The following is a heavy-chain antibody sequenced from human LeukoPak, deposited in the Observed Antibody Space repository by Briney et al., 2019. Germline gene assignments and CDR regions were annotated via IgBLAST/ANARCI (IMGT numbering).Heavy chain of an antibody. CDR3: ARDRFNGMDV. J-gene: IGHJ6*02. CDR2: IYSEGTT. Sequence: GGSLRLSCVASGIDVSTDYITWVRQAPGKGLEWVSIIYSEGTTYYADSVKGRFSISRDIPKNTVTLQMSSLRAEDTAVYYCARDRFNGMDVWGQGTTVTVSS. CDR1: GIDVSTDY. V-gene: IGHV3-66*01. D-gene: IGHD3-3*01.